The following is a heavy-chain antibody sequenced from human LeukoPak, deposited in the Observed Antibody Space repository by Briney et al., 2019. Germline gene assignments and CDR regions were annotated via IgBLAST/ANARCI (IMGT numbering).Heavy chain of an antibody. V-gene: IGHV1-18*01. CDR3: ARDSTYYDFWSGHNWFDP. Sequence: ASVKVSCKASGYTFTSYGISWVRRAPGQGLEWMGWISAYNGNTNYAQKLQGRVTMTTDTSTSTAYMELRSLRSDDTAVYYCARDSTYYDFWSGHNWFDPWGQGTLVTVSS. CDR1: GYTFTSYG. CDR2: ISAYNGNT. D-gene: IGHD3-3*01. J-gene: IGHJ5*02.